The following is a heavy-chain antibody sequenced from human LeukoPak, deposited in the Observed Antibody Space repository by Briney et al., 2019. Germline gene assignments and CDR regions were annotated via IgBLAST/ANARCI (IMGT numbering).Heavy chain of an antibody. D-gene: IGHD6-13*01. V-gene: IGHV4-34*01. J-gene: IGHJ4*02. Sequence: SETLSLTCAVYGESFSGYYWSWIRQPPGKGLEWIGEINHSGSTNYNPSLKSRVTISVDTSKNQFSLKLSSVTAADTAVYYCASSDSSSWYVRVVYYVYWGQGTLVTVSS. CDR3: ASSDSSSWYVRVVYYVY. CDR1: GESFSGYY. CDR2: INHSGST.